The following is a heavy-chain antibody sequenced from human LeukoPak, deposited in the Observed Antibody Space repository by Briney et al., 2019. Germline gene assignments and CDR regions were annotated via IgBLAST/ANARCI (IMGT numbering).Heavy chain of an antibody. CDR2: ISSSSSYI. D-gene: IGHD5-24*01. CDR1: GFTFSSYS. Sequence: PGGSLRLSCAASGFTFSSYSMNWVRQAPGKGLEWVSSISSSSSYIYYADSAKGRFTISRDNAKNSLYLQMNSLRAEDTAVYYCARDRGEVATRLYWGQGTLVTVSS. CDR3: ARDRGEVATRLY. V-gene: IGHV3-21*01. J-gene: IGHJ4*02.